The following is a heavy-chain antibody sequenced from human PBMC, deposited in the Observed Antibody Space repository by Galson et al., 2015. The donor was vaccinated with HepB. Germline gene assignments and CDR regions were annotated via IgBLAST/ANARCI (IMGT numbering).Heavy chain of an antibody. D-gene: IGHD3-22*01. J-gene: IGHJ2*01. Sequence: SLRLSCAASGFTFSRFAMSWVRQTPGKGLEWVSTISSSGGSTYSADSVKGRFTISRDNSKNTLYLQMNGLRAEDTAVYYCARLDDSSDYRLSTNWYFDLWGRGTLVTVSS. V-gene: IGHV3-23*01. CDR1: GFTFSRFA. CDR3: ARLDDSSDYRLSTNWYFDL. CDR2: ISSSGGST.